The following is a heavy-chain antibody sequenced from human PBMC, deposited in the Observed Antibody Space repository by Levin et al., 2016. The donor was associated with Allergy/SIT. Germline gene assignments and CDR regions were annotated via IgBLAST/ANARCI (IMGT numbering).Heavy chain of an antibody. V-gene: IGHV3-33*01. Sequence: GGSLRLSCAASGFTFSSYGMHWVRQAPGKGLEWVAVIWYDGSNKYYADSVKGRFTISRDNSKNTLYLQMNSLRAEDTAVYYCASGSSSGWYLDYWGQGTLVTVSS. CDR1: GFTFSSYG. CDR3: ASGSSSGWYLDY. CDR2: IWYDGSNK. J-gene: IGHJ4*02. D-gene: IGHD6-19*01.